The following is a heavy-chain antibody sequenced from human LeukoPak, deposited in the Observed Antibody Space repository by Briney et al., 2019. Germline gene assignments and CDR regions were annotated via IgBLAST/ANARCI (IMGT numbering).Heavy chain of an antibody. Sequence: GGSLRLSCAGSGFTFTSYAMSWVRQAPGKGLQWVSTIGRSGSDTYYGDSMKGRFTISRDNSKYTLFLQMNNLRAEDTAVYYCAKDDGSGSYNDYWGQGTLVTVSS. CDR1: GFTFTSYA. CDR3: AKDDGSGSYNDY. V-gene: IGHV3-23*01. J-gene: IGHJ4*02. D-gene: IGHD3-10*01. CDR2: IGRSGSDT.